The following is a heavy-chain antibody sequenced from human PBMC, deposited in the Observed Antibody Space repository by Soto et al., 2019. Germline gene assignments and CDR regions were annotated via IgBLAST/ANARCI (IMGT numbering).Heavy chain of an antibody. D-gene: IGHD6-13*01. V-gene: IGHV6-1*01. CDR1: GDSVSSNSAA. CDR2: TYYRSKWYN. J-gene: IGHJ6*02. CDR3: ASEAAAGTHYYYYGMDV. Sequence: PSQTLSLTCAISGDSVSSNSAAWNWIRQSPSRGLEWLGRTYYRSKWYNDYAVSVKSRITINPDTSKNQFSLQLNSVTPEDTALYYCASEAAAGTHYYYYGMDVWGQGTTVTVSS.